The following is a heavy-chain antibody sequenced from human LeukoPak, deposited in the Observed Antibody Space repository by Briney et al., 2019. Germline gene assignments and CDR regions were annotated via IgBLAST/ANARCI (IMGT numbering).Heavy chain of an antibody. D-gene: IGHD4-17*01. CDR1: GGSISSGGYY. J-gene: IGHJ4*02. V-gene: IGHV4-31*03. CDR2: IYYSGST. CDR3: ARAYGDYPYYLDY. Sequence: SETLSLTCTVSGGSISSGGYYWSWIRQHPGKGLEWIGYIYYSGSTYYNPSLKSRVTISVDTSKNQFSLKLSSVTAADTAVYYCARAYGDYPYYLDYWGQGTLVTVSS.